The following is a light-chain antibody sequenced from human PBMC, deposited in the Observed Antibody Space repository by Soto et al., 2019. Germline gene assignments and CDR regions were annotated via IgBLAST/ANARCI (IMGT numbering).Light chain of an antibody. CDR1: QSISSW. Sequence: DIQMTQSPSTLSASVGDRVTITCRASQSISSWLAWYQQKPGKAPKLLIYKASSLESGVPSTFSGSGSATEFTLTISSLQPDDSATYYCQQYNSYPLTFGQGTKVEI. CDR2: KAS. V-gene: IGKV1-5*03. J-gene: IGKJ1*01. CDR3: QQYNSYPLT.